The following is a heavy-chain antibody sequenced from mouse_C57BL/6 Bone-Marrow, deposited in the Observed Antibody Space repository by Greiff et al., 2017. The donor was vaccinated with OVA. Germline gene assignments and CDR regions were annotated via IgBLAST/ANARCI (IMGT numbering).Heavy chain of an antibody. Sequence: VKLQGSGAELVRPGASVTLLCKASGYTFPDFEMHWVKQTPVHGLEWIGAIDPETGGPAYNQKFKGKAILNADKSSSTAYMELRNLTSEDSAVYYSTSGYSNYYAMDYWGQGPSVTVSS. D-gene: IGHD2-5*01. CDR2: IDPETGGP. CDR3: TSGYSNYYAMDY. V-gene: IGHV1-15*01. J-gene: IGHJ4*01. CDR1: GYTFPDFE.